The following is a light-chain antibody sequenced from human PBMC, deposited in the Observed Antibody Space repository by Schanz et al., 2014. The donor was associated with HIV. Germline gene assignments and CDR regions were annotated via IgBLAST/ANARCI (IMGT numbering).Light chain of an antibody. Sequence: EAVLTQSPATLSVYPGERVTLSCRTTQIISTSLAWYQQRPGQPPRLLIYGTSSRATGIPDRFSGSGSGTDFTLTISRLEPEDFAVYYCQQYGSSPVTFGPGTKVDIK. V-gene: IGKV3-20*01. CDR2: GTS. CDR3: QQYGSSPVT. CDR1: QIISTS. J-gene: IGKJ3*01.